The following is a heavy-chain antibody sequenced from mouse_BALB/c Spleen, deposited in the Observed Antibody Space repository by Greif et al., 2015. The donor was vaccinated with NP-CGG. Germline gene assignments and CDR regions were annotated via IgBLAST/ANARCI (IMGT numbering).Heavy chain of an antibody. Sequence: EVQRVESGGGLVKPGGSLKLSCAASGFAFSSYDMSWVRQTPEKRLEWVATISSGGSYTYYPDSVKGRFTISRDNARNTLYLQMSSLRSEDTALYYCARGDGNYEYAMDYWGQGTSVTVSS. V-gene: IGHV5-9*02. CDR1: GFAFSSYD. CDR3: ARGDGNYEYAMDY. D-gene: IGHD2-1*01. CDR2: ISSGGSYT. J-gene: IGHJ4*01.